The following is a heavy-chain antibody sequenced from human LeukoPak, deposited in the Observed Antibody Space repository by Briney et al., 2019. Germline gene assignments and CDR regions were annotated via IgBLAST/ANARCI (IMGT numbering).Heavy chain of an antibody. CDR1: GFTFSSYV. J-gene: IGHJ4*02. Sequence: GGSLRLSCAVSGFTFSSYVMGWVRQAPGKRLEWVSAISGSGGRTYYADSVKGRFTISRDNSKNTLYLQMHSLRAEDTAVYYCASPGTDFWGQGTLVAVSS. CDR3: ASPGTDF. CDR2: ISGSGGRT. V-gene: IGHV3-23*01.